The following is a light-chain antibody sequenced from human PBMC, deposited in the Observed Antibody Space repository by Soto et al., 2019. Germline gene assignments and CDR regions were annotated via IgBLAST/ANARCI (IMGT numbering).Light chain of an antibody. CDR1: SSNIGESF. V-gene: IGLV1-51*01. CDR2: DSN. CDR3: GTWDSGLNAGV. J-gene: IGLJ2*01. Sequence: QSVLTQPPSVSAAPGQKVTISCSGSSSNIGESFVSWYQQLPGTAPKLLIYDSNKRPSGIPDPFSGSQSGTSATLAITGLQTGDEADYYCGTWDSGLNAGVFGGGTKVTVL.